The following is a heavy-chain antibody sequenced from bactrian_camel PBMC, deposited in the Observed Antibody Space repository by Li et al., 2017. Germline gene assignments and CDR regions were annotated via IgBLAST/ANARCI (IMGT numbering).Heavy chain of an antibody. J-gene: IGHJ6*01. Sequence: HVQLVESGGGSVQAGGSLKLSCVASGITNIYNCWGWYRQTPGEARASIASIDNAGTTTYADSVKGRFAVSKVNAKNQVTLSLEMNNLKVDDTAAYYCAPCGKGRDFGYWGRGTQVTVS. CDR3: APCGKGRDFGY. CDR1: GITNIYNC. V-gene: IGHV3S53*01. CDR2: IDNAGTT.